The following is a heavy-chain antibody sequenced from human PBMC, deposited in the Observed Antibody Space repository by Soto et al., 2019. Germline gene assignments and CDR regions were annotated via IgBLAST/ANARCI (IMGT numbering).Heavy chain of an antibody. CDR2: ISGSGGST. J-gene: IGHJ1*01. CDR1: GFTFSSYA. Sequence: PGGSLRLSCAASGFTFSSYAMTWVRQAPGKGLEWVSIISGSGGSTYYADSVKGRFTISRDNSKNTLYLQMNSLRADDTAVYYCAKEDSYYDSSGYYLEYFHHWGQGTLVTAPQ. CDR3: AKEDSYYDSSGYYLEYFHH. D-gene: IGHD3-22*01. V-gene: IGHV3-23*01.